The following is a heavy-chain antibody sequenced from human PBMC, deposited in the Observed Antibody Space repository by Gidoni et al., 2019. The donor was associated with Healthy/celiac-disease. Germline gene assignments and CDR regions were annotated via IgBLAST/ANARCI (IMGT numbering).Heavy chain of an antibody. V-gene: IGHV5-51*01. CDR2: IYPGDSDT. CDR1: GYSFTSYC. CDR3: ARQVREVTATQIGIYSNYGVFDY. D-gene: IGHD4-4*01. Sequence: EAQLVQSGAEVKKPGESMNIYCKGSGYSFTSYCIGWVSQMPGKGMEWMGIIYPGDSDTRYSPSVQGHVTIAADKSISTAYLQWSRLKASDTAMYYCARQVREVTATQIGIYSNYGVFDYWGQGTLVTVSS. J-gene: IGHJ4*02.